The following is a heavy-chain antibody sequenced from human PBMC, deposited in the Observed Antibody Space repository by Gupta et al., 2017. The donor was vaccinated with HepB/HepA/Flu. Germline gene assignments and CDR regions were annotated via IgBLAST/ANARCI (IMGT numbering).Heavy chain of an antibody. J-gene: IGHJ6*02. Sequence: QVQLVLPGAEVKKPGSSVKVSCRASGGTFSSYALSWVRQAPGQGLEWMVRIIPILGIANYAQKFQGRVTITADKSTSTAYMELSSLRSEDTAVDYGARVTYYYGSGFGSYGMDVWGQGTTVTVSS. D-gene: IGHD3-10*01. CDR1: GGTFSSYA. V-gene: IGHV1-69*04. CDR3: ARVTYYYGSGFGSYGMDV. CDR2: IIPILGIA.